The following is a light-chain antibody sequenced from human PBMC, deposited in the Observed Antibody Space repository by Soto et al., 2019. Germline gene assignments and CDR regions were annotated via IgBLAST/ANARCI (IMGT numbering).Light chain of an antibody. CDR3: SSNVGSNNYV. CDR2: EVT. CDR1: SNDIGTYNY. J-gene: IGLJ1*01. V-gene: IGLV2-8*01. Sequence: QSALTQPPSASGSPGQSVTISCTGTSNDIGTYNYVSWYQQHPGKAPKLIIYEVTKRPSGVPDRFSGSRSGNTASLTVSGLQGEDEADYYCSSNVGSNNYVFGTGTKLTVL.